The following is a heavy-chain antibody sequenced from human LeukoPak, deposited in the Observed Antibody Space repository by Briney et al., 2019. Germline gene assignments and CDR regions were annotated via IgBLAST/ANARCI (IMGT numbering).Heavy chain of an antibody. CDR2: IYPGDSDT. CDR1: GYSFTSSR. Sequence: GESLKISCKGSGYSFTSSRIGWVRQMPGKGLEWMGIIYPGDSDTRYRPSFQGQVTISADKSIGTAYLQWSSLNTSDTAMYYCARYTDHYYFDYWGQGTLVTVSS. CDR3: ARYTDHYYFDY. D-gene: IGHD1-1*01. J-gene: IGHJ4*02. V-gene: IGHV5-51*01.